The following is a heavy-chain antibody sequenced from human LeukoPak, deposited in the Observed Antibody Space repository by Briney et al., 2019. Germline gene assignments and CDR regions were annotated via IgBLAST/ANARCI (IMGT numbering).Heavy chain of an antibody. CDR2: ISGSGGST. CDR3: ANWPYYYDSNGCDY. Sequence: GGSLRLSCAASGFTFSSYAMSWVRQAPGKALEWVSAISGSGGSTYYAYSVKGRFTISRDNSKNTLYLQMNSLRAEDTDVYYCANWPYYYDSNGCDYWGQGTLVTVSS. CDR1: GFTFSSYA. V-gene: IGHV3-23*01. D-gene: IGHD3-22*01. J-gene: IGHJ4*02.